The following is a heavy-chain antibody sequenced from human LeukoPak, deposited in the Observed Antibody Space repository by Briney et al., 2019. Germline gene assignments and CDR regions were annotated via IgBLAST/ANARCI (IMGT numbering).Heavy chain of an antibody. D-gene: IGHD3-22*01. CDR1: GYTLTSYD. V-gene: IGHV1-8*02. J-gene: IGHJ3*02. CDR2: MNPNSGNT. Sequence: ASVKVSCKASGYTLTSYDINWVRQATGQGLEWMGWMNPNSGNTGYAQKFQGRVTMTRDTSISTAYMELSRLRSDDTAVYYCAKAITMIVVVPTNAFDIWGQGTMVTVSS. CDR3: AKAITMIVVVPTNAFDI.